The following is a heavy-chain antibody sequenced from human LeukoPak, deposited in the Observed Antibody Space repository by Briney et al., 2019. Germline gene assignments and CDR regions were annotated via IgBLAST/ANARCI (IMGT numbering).Heavy chain of an antibody. CDR1: GFTFSDYW. Sequence: GGSLRLSCQASGFTFSDYWIHWVRHAPGKGLVWVSRITHGGDSAEYAGSVEGRFTTSRDNAKNTVYLQLNSLRAEDTAVYYCARDSGVSTPLNHWGQGALVTVSS. CDR3: ARDSGVSTPLNH. V-gene: IGHV3-74*03. D-gene: IGHD2/OR15-2a*01. J-gene: IGHJ4*02. CDR2: ITHGGDSA.